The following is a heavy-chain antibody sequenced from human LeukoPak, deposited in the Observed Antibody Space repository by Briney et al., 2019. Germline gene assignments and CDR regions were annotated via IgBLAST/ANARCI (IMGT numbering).Heavy chain of an antibody. CDR1: GFTFSSYA. D-gene: IGHD4-17*01. V-gene: IGHV3-30*04. J-gene: IGHJ1*01. Sequence: GGSRRLSCAASGFTFSSYAMHWVRQAPGKGLEWVAVISYDGSNKYYADSVKGRFTISRDNSKNTLYLQMNSLRAEDTAVYYCARDRGNDYGALMQHWGQGTLVAVSS. CDR3: ARDRGNDYGALMQH. CDR2: ISYDGSNK.